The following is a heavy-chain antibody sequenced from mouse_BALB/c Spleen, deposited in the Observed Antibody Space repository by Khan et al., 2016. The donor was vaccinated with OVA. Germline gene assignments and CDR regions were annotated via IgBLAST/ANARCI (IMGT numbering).Heavy chain of an antibody. J-gene: IGHJ2*01. D-gene: IGHD2-3*01. V-gene: IGHV2-3*01. CDR1: GFSLTSYG. CDR2: IWGDGST. CDR3: AKFDDGYFFDY. Sequence: QMQLEESGPGLVAPSQSLSITCTVSGFSLTSYGVSWVRQPPGKGLEWLGVIWGDGSTNYYSAPISRLSISKDNSKSQVFLKLNSLQADDTATYYCAKFDDGYFFDYRGQGTTLTVSS.